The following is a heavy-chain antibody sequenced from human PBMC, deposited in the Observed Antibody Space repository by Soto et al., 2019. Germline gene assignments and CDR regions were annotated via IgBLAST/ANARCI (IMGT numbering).Heavy chain of an antibody. CDR1: GGTFSSYA. D-gene: IGHD3-3*01. CDR3: VILEWAAAATGNYYYYYGMDV. Sequence: SVKVSCKASGGTFSSYAISWVRQAPGQGLEWMGRIIPIFGTANYAQKFQGRVTITADESTSTAYMELSSLRSEDTAVYYCVILEWAAAATGNYYYYYGMDVWGQGTTVTVSS. V-gene: IGHV1-69*13. J-gene: IGHJ6*02. CDR2: IIPIFGTA.